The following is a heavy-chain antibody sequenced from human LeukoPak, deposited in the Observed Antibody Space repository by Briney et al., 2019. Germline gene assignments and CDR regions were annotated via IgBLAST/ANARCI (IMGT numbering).Heavy chain of an antibody. V-gene: IGHV4-39*01. CDR1: NGSITSTSYY. CDR2: TSSGGSA. CDR3: ARPGGGDFVDS. Sequence: PSETLSLTCFVSNGSITSTSYYWAWIRQSPGKGLEWIGTTSSGGSAYYKTSLKSRVTISVDTSKTQLSLRLTSVTAADTAVYYCARPGGGDFVDSWGQGTLVSVS. J-gene: IGHJ4*02. D-gene: IGHD4-17*01.